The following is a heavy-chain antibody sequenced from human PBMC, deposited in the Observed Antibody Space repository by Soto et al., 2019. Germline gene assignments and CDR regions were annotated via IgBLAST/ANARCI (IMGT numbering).Heavy chain of an antibody. Sequence: PGGALRLSCAASGFTFSSYGIHWVRQAPGKGLEWVAVISYDGSNKYYADSVKGRFTISRDNSKNTLYLQMNSLRAEDTAVYYCAKDGAAAVLYYYYGMDVWGQGTTVTVSS. CDR2: ISYDGSNK. CDR3: AKDGAAAVLYYYYGMDV. J-gene: IGHJ6*02. D-gene: IGHD6-13*01. V-gene: IGHV3-30*18. CDR1: GFTFSSYG.